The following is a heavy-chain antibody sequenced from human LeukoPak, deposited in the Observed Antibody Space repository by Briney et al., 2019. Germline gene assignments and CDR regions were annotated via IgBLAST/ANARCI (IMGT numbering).Heavy chain of an antibody. CDR2: INHSGST. J-gene: IGHJ4*02. CDR3: ARGGLVMPFDY. CDR1: GGSITGYY. Sequence: SETLSLTCAVYGGSITGYYWSWIRQPPGKGLEWIGEINHSGSTNYNPSLKSRVTISVDTSKNQFSLKLSSVTAADTAVYYCARGGLVMPFDYWGQGTLVTVSS. V-gene: IGHV4-34*01. D-gene: IGHD3/OR15-3a*01.